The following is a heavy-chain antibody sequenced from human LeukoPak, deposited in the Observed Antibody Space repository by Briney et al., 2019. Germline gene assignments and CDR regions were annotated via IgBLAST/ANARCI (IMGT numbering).Heavy chain of an antibody. CDR1: GYSVTIYA. CDR3: ARGRDGYNYSPFDY. V-gene: IGHV1-3*01. J-gene: IGHJ4*02. Sequence: ASVKLSCKASGYSVTIYALHWVRQAPGQRLGWVGWVNAGNGKTKYSQKFQGRVTITRDTSASTAYMELSSLRSEDTAVYYCARGRDGYNYSPFDYWGQGTLVTVSS. D-gene: IGHD5-24*01. CDR2: VNAGNGKT.